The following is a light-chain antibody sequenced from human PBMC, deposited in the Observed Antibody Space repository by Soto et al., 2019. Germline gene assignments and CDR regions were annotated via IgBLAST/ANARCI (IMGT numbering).Light chain of an antibody. CDR1: QTIFSW. CDR2: KAS. Sequence: DIQMTQSPSTLSASVGDRVTIACRASQTIFSWLAWYQQIPGKAPKLLIYKASSLESGVPSRFSGSGSGTEFTLTISSLRPDDFATYHCQQYDSYPGTFGQGTKVEIK. V-gene: IGKV1-5*03. J-gene: IGKJ1*01. CDR3: QQYDSYPGT.